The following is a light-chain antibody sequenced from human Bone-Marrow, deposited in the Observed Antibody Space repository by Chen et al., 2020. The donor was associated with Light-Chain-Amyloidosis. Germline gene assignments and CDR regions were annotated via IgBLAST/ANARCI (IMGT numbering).Light chain of an antibody. CDR3: MQALQTPFT. J-gene: IGKJ3*01. CDR1: QSLLHSNGYNY. V-gene: IGKV2-28*01. CDR2: LGS. Sequence: DIVMTQSPPYLPVTPGEPASIACRSSQSLLHSNGYNYLDWYLQKPGQSPQLLIYLGSNRTAGVPDRFSGSGSGTDFTLKISGVEAEDVGVYYCMQALQTPFTFGRGTKVDIK.